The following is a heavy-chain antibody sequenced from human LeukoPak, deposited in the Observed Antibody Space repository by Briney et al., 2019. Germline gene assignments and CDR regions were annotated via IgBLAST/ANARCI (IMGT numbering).Heavy chain of an antibody. J-gene: IGHJ4*02. CDR1: GFTFSSYV. Sequence: GGSLRLSCAASGFTFSSYVMSWVRQAPGKGLEWVSTITSSGGNTYYADSVKGRFTISRDNFKNTLYLHMDSLRVEDTALYYCAKRRQYSRTHFHFDYWGQGTLITVSS. D-gene: IGHD6-13*01. V-gene: IGHV3-23*01. CDR2: ITSSGGNT. CDR3: AKRRQYSRTHFHFDY.